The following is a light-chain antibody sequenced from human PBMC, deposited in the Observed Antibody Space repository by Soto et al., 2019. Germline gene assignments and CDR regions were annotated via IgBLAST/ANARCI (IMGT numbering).Light chain of an antibody. CDR3: MQALQAPYT. J-gene: IGKJ2*01. Sequence: DIVMTQSPLSLPVTPGEPASISCRSSQSLLHSNGYNYLDWYLQKPGQSPQLLIYLGSNRASGAPDRCSGSGSGTDFTLKLSRVEAEDVVFYYCMQALQAPYTFGQGTKLEIK. CDR1: QSLLHSNGYNY. CDR2: LGS. V-gene: IGKV2-28*01.